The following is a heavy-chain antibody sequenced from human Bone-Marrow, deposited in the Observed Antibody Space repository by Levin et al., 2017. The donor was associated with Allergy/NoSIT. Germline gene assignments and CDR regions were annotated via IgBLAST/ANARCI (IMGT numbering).Heavy chain of an antibody. Sequence: SETLSLTCAVSGGSISGTNWWCWVRQPPGKGLEWIGEIYQSGNTSYNPSLKSRVTISTDKSKNHFSLTLTSMTAADTAVYYCATCGDDCMDVFGIWGQGTMVTVSS. D-gene: IGHD2-21*02. J-gene: IGHJ3*02. CDR1: GGSISGTNW. CDR2: IYQSGNT. V-gene: IGHV4-4*02. CDR3: ATCGDDCMDVFGI.